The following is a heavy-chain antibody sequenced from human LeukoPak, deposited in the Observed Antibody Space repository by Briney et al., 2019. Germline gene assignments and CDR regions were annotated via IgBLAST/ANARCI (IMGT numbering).Heavy chain of an antibody. V-gene: IGHV1-2*02. Sequence: ASVTVSCKASGYTFTGYYMHWVRQAPGQGLEWMGWINPNSGGTNYAQKFQGRVTMTRDTSISTAYMELSRLRSDDTAVYYCARDWGSGWYGLYYFDYWGQGTLVTVSS. CDR1: GYTFTGYY. D-gene: IGHD6-19*01. J-gene: IGHJ4*02. CDR3: ARDWGSGWYGLYYFDY. CDR2: INPNSGGT.